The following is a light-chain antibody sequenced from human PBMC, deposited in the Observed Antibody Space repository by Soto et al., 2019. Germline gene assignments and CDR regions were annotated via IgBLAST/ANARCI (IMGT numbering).Light chain of an antibody. V-gene: IGLV2-14*01. CDR2: EVS. J-gene: IGLJ1*01. CDR3: SSYTSSNIPYV. CDR1: SNDIGGYIY. Sequence: QSALTQPASVSGSPGQSITISCTGSSNDIGGYIYVSWYQQHPGKAPKLMIYEVSNRPSGVSDRFSGSKSGNTASLTISGLQAEDEADYYCSSYTSSNIPYVFGGGTKVTVL.